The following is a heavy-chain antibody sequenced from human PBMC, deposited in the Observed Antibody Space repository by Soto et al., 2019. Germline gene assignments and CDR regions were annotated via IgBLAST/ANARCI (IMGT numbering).Heavy chain of an antibody. V-gene: IGHV1-18*01. CDR1: GYTLRDYI. CDR2: ISAYSDDT. CDR3: AREYCSGGSCYGVDY. J-gene: IGHJ4*02. Sequence: PSCWIYCKAAGYTLRDYIIGWARQSTRQGLEWMGWISAYSDDTKYTQKLQGRVTMTTDTSTGTAYMELRSLRSDDTAVYYCAREYCSGGSCYGVDYWGQGTLVTVSS. D-gene: IGHD2-15*01.